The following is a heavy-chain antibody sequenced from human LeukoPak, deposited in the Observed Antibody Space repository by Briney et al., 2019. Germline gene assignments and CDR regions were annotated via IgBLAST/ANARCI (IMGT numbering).Heavy chain of an antibody. Sequence: PGGSLRLSCTTSGFALTNYAMNWVRQAQGKGPEWVSGISGFNTYYADSVKGRFTIFRDNSKNVLYLQMDRLRAEDTAVYSCAKDVCTSPRCLLYFDSWGQGTLVTVSS. CDR3: AKDVCTSPRCLLYFDS. CDR1: GFALTNYA. J-gene: IGHJ4*02. V-gene: IGHV3-23*01. CDR2: ISGFNT. D-gene: IGHD2-8*01.